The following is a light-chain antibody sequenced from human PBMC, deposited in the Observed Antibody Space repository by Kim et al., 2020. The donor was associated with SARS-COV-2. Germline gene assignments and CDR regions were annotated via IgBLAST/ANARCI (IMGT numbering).Light chain of an antibody. V-gene: IGKV3-20*01. CDR2: GAS. CDR1: QSVINNY. Sequence: EIVLTQPPGTLSLSLGERATLSCRASQSVINNYLAWYQQKVGQPPRLLIYGASTRTTGIPDRFSGSGSGTDFTLTISRLEPEDFAVYYCQHYGASLRTFGQGTKVDIK. J-gene: IGKJ1*01. CDR3: QHYGASLRT.